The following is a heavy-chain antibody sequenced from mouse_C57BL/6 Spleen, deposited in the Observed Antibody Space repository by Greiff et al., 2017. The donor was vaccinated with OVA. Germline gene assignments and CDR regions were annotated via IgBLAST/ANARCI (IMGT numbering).Heavy chain of an antibody. J-gene: IGHJ4*01. D-gene: IGHD3-2*02. CDR1: GYSITSGYY. CDR3: ARDLQLRLPLYAMDY. CDR2: ISYDGSN. Sequence: VQLQESGPGLVKPSQSLSLTCSVTGYSITSGYYWNWIRQFPGNKLEWMGYISYDGSNNYNPSLKNRISITRDTSKNQFFLKLNSVTTEDTATYYCARDLQLRLPLYAMDYWGQGTSVTVSS. V-gene: IGHV3-6*01.